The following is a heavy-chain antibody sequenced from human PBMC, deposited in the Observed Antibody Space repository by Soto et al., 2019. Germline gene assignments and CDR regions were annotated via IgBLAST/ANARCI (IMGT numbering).Heavy chain of an antibody. Sequence: QITLKESGPTLVKPTQTLTLTCTFSGFSLSTSGVGVAWIRQPPGKALEWLALIYWDDDKRYRPSLESRLTSTKYTSKTHVVLTMTNMHSVDTATYYCAYLPCSGGSCYWFSFSGMDVWGQGTTVTVSS. CDR3: AYLPCSGGSCYWFSFSGMDV. J-gene: IGHJ6*02. CDR1: GFSLSTSGVG. V-gene: IGHV2-5*02. D-gene: IGHD2-15*01. CDR2: IYWDDDK.